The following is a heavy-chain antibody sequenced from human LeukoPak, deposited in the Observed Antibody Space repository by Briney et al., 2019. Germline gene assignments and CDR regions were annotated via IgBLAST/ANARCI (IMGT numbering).Heavy chain of an antibody. J-gene: IGHJ3*02. D-gene: IGHD1-26*01. V-gene: IGHV3-21*01. Sequence: GGSLRLSCAASGFTFSSYSMNWVRQAPGKGLEWVSSISSSSSYIYYADSVKGRFTISRDNAKNSLYLQMNSLRAEDTAVYYCARDRVVGATSDAFDIWGQGTMVTVSS. CDR2: ISSSSSYI. CDR3: ARDRVVGATSDAFDI. CDR1: GFTFSSYS.